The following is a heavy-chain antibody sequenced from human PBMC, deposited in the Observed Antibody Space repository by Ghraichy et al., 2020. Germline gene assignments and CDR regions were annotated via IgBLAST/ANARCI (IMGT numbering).Heavy chain of an antibody. D-gene: IGHD2-2*01. CDR2: VRYDGSNK. J-gene: IGHJ3*02. Sequence: GGSLRLSCAASGFTFSSYDMHWVRQAPGKGLEWVAFVRYDGSNKYYADSVKGRFTISRDNSKNTLYLQMNSLRPEDTAVYYCAKDRLTGVGTRCYACMASDIWGQGTMVTVSS. CDR3: AKDRLTGVGTRCYACMASDI. CDR1: GFTFSSYD. V-gene: IGHV3-30*02.